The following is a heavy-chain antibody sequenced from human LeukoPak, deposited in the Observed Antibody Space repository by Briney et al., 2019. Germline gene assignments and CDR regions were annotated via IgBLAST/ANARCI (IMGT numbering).Heavy chain of an antibody. V-gene: IGHV2-5*02. D-gene: IGHD3-10*01. J-gene: IGHJ1*01. CDR1: GFSFSPSGVG. CDR2: IYWDDDK. CDR3: AQGQQLMPLTN. Sequence: ESGPTLLKPTHTLTLTFTFSGFSFSPSGVGVGWIRQPPGKALEWLALIYWDDDKRYSPSLKNRLTITKDISKSQVVLTVTNMDPGDTATYYCAQGQQLMPLTNWGARTLVTVSS.